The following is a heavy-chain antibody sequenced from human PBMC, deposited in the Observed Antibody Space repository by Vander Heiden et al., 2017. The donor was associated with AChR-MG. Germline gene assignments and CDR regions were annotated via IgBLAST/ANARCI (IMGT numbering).Heavy chain of an antibody. CDR2: IWYDGSKK. J-gene: IGHJ4*02. CDR3: ARAVDGGFDY. CDR1: GFTFSRYG. Sequence: QVQLVESGGGVVQPGRSLRLSCAASGFTFSRYGMHWVRQAPGKGLGWVAVIWYDGSKKYYADSVKGRFTISRDNSKNTLYLQMNSLRAEDTAVYYCARAVDGGFDYWGQGTLVTVSS. V-gene: IGHV3-33*01. D-gene: IGHD3-10*01.